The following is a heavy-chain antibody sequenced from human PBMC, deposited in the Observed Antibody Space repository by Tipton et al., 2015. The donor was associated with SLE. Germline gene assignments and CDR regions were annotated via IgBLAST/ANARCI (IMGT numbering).Heavy chain of an antibody. D-gene: IGHD6-13*01. CDR1: GGSINTYK. CDR3: AAATGNFDS. V-gene: IGHV4-4*07. J-gene: IGHJ4*02. CDR2: ISTSGTT. Sequence: TLSLTCIVSGGSINTYKWSWIRQPAGKGLEWLGHISTSGTTNYNPSLKSRVTMSVDTSKNQFSLKLTSVTAADTAVYYCAAATGNFDSWGQGTLVTVSS.